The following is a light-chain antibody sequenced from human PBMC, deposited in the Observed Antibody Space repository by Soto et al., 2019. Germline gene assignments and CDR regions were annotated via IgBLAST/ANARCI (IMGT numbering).Light chain of an antibody. V-gene: IGKV1-5*01. CDR3: QQYNSYWT. CDR2: DAS. J-gene: IGKJ1*01. CDR1: QTISSW. Sequence: DIQMTQSPSTLSASIGDRVTITCRASQTISSWLAWYQQEPGKAPKLLIYDASTLESGVPSRFSGSGSGTEFTLTISSLQPDDFATYYCQQYNSYWTFGQGTTVEIK.